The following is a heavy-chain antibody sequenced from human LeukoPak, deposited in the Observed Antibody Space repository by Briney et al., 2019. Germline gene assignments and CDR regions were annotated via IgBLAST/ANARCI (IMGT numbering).Heavy chain of an antibody. Sequence: GGSLRLSCAASGFTFSSYAMSWVRQAPGKGLEWVSAISGSGGSTYYADSVKGRFTISRDNSKNTLYLQMNSLRAEDTAVYYCAVSLRYFDWLRFDYWGQGTLVTVSS. D-gene: IGHD3-9*01. CDR1: GFTFSSYA. J-gene: IGHJ4*02. CDR2: ISGSGGST. CDR3: AVSLRYFDWLRFDY. V-gene: IGHV3-23*01.